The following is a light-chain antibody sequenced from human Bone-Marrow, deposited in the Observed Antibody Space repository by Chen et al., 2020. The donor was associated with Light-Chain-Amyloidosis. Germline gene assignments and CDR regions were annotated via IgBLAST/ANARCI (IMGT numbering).Light chain of an antibody. CDR2: DIS. CDR3: SSYTSRSTLDV. J-gene: IGLJ1*01. CDR1: SSDVGGYNY. V-gene: IGLV2-14*01. Sequence: QSALTQPPSASGSPGQSVTISCTGTSSDVGGYNYVSWYQQHPGKAPKLMIYDISNRPSGVSNRFAGSKSGNTASLTISGLQAEDEADYYCSSYTSRSTLDVFGTGTKVTVL.